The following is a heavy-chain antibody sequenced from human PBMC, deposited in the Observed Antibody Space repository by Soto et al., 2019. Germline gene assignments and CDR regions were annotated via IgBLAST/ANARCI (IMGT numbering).Heavy chain of an antibody. CDR3: ARGSKDSYPGSRIFDF. V-gene: IGHV3-23*01. CDR2: VSARGGDT. J-gene: IGHJ4*02. Sequence: EVQLLESGGGLVQPGGSLRLSCAASGFTFSSNGMNWVRQAPGKGLEWVAGVSARGGDTAYADSVKGRFTISRDNSKKTLYLQMSSLRADDSAVYFCARGSKDSYPGSRIFDFWGRGTLVTVSS. D-gene: IGHD3-10*01. CDR1: GFTFSSNG.